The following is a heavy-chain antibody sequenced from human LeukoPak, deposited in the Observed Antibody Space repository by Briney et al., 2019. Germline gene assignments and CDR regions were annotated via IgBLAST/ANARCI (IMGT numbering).Heavy chain of an antibody. V-gene: IGHV1-46*01. J-gene: IGHJ6*02. D-gene: IGHD2-2*01. CDR1: GYTFTSYY. Sequence: ASVKVSCKASGYTFTSYYMHWVRQAPGQGLEWMGIINPSGGSTSYAQKFQGRVTMTRDTSTSTVYTELSSLRSEDTAVYYCARGRLGYCSSTSCRQGSYYYYYGMDVWGQGTTVTVSS. CDR2: INPSGGST. CDR3: ARGRLGYCSSTSCRQGSYYYYYGMDV.